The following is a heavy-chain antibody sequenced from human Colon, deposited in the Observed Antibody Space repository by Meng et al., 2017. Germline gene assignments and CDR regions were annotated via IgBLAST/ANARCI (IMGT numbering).Heavy chain of an antibody. Sequence: GGSLRLSCAASGFSFSNFAMNWVRQAPGKGLEWVSVINISGGTTYADSVKGRSTMSRDNSKNTLYLQMTSLRAEDTALYYCAIEGVLAAAGTLDYWGQGTLVTVSS. V-gene: IGHV3-23*01. CDR1: GFSFSNFA. CDR3: AIEGVLAAAGTLDY. CDR2: INISGGT. D-gene: IGHD6-13*01. J-gene: IGHJ4*02.